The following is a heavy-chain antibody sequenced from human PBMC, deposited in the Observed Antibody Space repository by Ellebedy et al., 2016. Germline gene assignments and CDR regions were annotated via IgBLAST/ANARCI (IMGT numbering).Heavy chain of an antibody. D-gene: IGHD2-2*01. Sequence: ASVKVSXXASGYTFTDCYIHWLRQAPGEGLEWMGWINPNNGGTDYAQKFQGRVTMTKDTSSSTAYVEVRRLTSDDTAIYYCARGWGSPYLLPLGEFDYWGQGSLVTVSS. V-gene: IGHV1-2*02. CDR2: INPNNGGT. J-gene: IGHJ4*02. CDR3: ARGWGSPYLLPLGEFDY. CDR1: GYTFTDCY.